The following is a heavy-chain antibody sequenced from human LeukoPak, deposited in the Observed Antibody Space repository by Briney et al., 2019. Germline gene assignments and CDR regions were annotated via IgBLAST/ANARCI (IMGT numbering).Heavy chain of an antibody. CDR1: GGSTSRSSYY. Sequence: PSETLSLTCTVSGGSTSRSSYYWGWIRQPPGKGLEWIGSIYYSGNTYYNPSLKSRATISVDTSKNQFSLKLSSVTAADTAVYYCARTRYYYNSRSYGAPYYFDYWGQGTLVTVSS. CDR2: IYYSGNT. V-gene: IGHV4-39*01. CDR3: ARTRYYYNSRSYGAPYYFDY. J-gene: IGHJ4*02. D-gene: IGHD3-10*01.